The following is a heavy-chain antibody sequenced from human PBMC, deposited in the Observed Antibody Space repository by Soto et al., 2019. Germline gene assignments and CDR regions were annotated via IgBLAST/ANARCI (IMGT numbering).Heavy chain of an antibody. CDR2: IKSDSSNI. Sequence: GGSLRLSCAASGFIFSDYWVHWVRQAPGKGPEWVSPIKSDSSNIYYADSVKGRLTISRDNAKDSLYLQMNSLRAEDTAVYYCTRKLTGTNPLDYWGQGTLVTVSS. CDR3: TRKLTGTNPLDY. J-gene: IGHJ4*02. D-gene: IGHD1-7*01. CDR1: GFIFSDYW. V-gene: IGHV3-21*01.